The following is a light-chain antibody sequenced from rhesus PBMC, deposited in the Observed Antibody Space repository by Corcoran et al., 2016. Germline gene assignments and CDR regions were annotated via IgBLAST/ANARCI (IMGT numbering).Light chain of an antibody. Sequence: DIVMTQSPDSLAVSLGERVTINCKSSQSLFYHSNNKTYLAWYQQKPGQSPELLIYWASTRESGVPDRFSGRGSGTDFTLTISGLQAEDVAVYYCQQYFSSPLTFGPGTQLDIK. V-gene: IGKV4-1*01. J-gene: IGKJ3*01. CDR1: QSLFYHSNNKTY. CDR3: QQYFSSPLT. CDR2: WAS.